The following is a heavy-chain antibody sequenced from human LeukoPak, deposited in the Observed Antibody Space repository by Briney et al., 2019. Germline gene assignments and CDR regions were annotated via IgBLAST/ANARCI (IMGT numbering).Heavy chain of an antibody. CDR1: GFTVSSNY. Sequence: PGGSLRLSCAASGFTVSSNYMSWVRQAPGKGLEWVSLIYSGGSTFYADSVKGRFTISRDNAKNSLYLQMNSLRAEDTAVYYCAREGAIAAAGTGDYYYYYYMDVWGKGTTVTVSS. D-gene: IGHD6-13*01. J-gene: IGHJ6*03. CDR3: AREGAIAAAGTGDYYYYYYMDV. V-gene: IGHV3-53*01. CDR2: IYSGGST.